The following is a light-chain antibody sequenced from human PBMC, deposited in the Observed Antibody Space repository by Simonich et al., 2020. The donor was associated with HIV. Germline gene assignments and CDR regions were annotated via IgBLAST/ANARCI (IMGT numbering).Light chain of an antibody. J-gene: IGKJ3*01. V-gene: IGKV3-15*01. Sequence: EIVMTQSPATLSVSPGERATLSCRASQNIARNLAWFQQKPGQAHRLLIYYASTRATGVPARFSGSGVGTDFTLTISSMQSEDFAVYYCQQYNNWPSPFTFGPGTKVDLK. CDR3: QQYNNWPSPFT. CDR1: QNIARN. CDR2: YAS.